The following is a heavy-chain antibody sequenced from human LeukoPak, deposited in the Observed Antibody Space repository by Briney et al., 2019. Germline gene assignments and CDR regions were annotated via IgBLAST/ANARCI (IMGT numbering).Heavy chain of an antibody. V-gene: IGHV3-66*01. CDR1: GFTVSSNF. Sequence: GGSLRLSCVASGFTVSSNFMSWVRQAPGQGLEFVSVLYTGGGTHYADSVRGRFIISRDNSKNTLYLQMNSLTVEDTAVFYCARNHFDLWGQGTLVTVSS. J-gene: IGHJ4*02. CDR3: ARNHFDL. CDR2: LYTGGGT.